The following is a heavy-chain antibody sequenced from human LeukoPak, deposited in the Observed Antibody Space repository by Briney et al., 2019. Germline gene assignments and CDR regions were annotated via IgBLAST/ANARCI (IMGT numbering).Heavy chain of an antibody. Sequence: PGGSLRLSCAASGFPVSTYTMNWIRQPPGKGLEWIGEINHSGSTNYNPSLKSRVTISVDTSKNQFSLKLGSVTAADTAVYYCARLGCSSTSCSATTSMDVWGQGTTVTVSS. D-gene: IGHD2-2*01. CDR1: GFPVSTYT. J-gene: IGHJ6*02. V-gene: IGHV4-34*01. CDR2: INHSGST. CDR3: ARLGCSSTSCSATTSMDV.